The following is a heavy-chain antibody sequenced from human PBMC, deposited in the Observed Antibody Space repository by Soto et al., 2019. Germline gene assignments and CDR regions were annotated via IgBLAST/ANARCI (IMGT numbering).Heavy chain of an antibody. J-gene: IGHJ5*02. V-gene: IGHV1-69*04. CDR2: IIPILGIA. Sequence: SVKVSCKASGGTFSSYTISWVRQAPGQGLEWMGRIIPILGIANYAQKFQGRVTITADKSTSTAYMELSGLRSEDTAVYYCARDSVVVPAANWFDPRGQGTLVTVSS. CDR1: GGTFSSYT. D-gene: IGHD2-2*01. CDR3: ARDSVVVPAANWFDP.